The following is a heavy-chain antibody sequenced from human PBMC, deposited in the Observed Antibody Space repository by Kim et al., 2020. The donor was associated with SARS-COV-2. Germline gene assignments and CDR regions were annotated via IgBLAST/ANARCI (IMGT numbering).Heavy chain of an antibody. CDR3: ARGSTMMYEF. V-gene: IGHV1-3*04. CDR2: IYTDNGNT. CDR1: GYTFTSNA. J-gene: IGHJ4*02. Sequence: ASVKVSCKASGYTFTSNAIHWVRQAPGQRLEWMGWIYTDNGNTVYSQKLRDRVTISRDTSASTVYMEMSSLRSEDTAVYYCARGSTMMYEFWGQGTLVTV. D-gene: IGHD3-22*01.